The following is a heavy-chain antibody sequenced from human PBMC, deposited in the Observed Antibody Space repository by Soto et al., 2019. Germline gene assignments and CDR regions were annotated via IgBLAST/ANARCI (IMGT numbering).Heavy chain of an antibody. Sequence: SETLSLTCTVSGGSISSYYWSWIRQPAGKGLEWIGRIYTSGSTNYNPSLKSRVTMSVDTSKNQFSLKLSSVTAADTAVYYCARASRVYYYDSSGYYYFDYWGQGALVTVSS. V-gene: IGHV4-4*07. CDR3: ARASRVYYYDSSGYYYFDY. CDR1: GGSISSYY. D-gene: IGHD3-22*01. CDR2: IYTSGST. J-gene: IGHJ4*02.